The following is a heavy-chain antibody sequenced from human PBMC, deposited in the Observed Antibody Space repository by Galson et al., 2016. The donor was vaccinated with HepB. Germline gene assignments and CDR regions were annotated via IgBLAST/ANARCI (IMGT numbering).Heavy chain of an antibody. CDR2: ISYDGSNK. J-gene: IGHJ4*02. D-gene: IGHD2-15*01. CDR1: GFTFSYHG. CDR3: AKDFGRFCDSGSCFPLDC. V-gene: IGHV3-30*18. Sequence: SLRLSCAGSGFTFSYHGMHWVRQAPGKGLEWVAFISYDGSNKYYIDSVKGRFTISRGNSRDTLYLQMNSRRTEDTAVFYCAKDFGRFCDSGSCFPLDCWGPGTLVSVSS.